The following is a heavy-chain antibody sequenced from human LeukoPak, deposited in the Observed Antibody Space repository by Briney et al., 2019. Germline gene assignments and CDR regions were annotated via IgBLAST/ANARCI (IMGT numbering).Heavy chain of an antibody. CDR2: ISGSGGST. CDR3: ARDDGNYYDSSGFDY. CDR1: GFTLSSYA. D-gene: IGHD3-22*01. Sequence: PGGSLRLSCAASGFTLSSYAMSWVRQAPGKGLEWVSAISGSGGSTYYADSVKGRFTISRDNAKNSLYLQMSSLRAEDTAVYYCARDDGNYYDSSGFDYWGQGTLVTVSS. J-gene: IGHJ4*02. V-gene: IGHV3-23*01.